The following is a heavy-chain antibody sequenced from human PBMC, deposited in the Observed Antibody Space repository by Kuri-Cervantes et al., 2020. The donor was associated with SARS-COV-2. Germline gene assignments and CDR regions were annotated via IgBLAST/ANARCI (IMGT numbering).Heavy chain of an antibody. D-gene: IGHD3-9*01. J-gene: IGHJ4*02. Sequence: GGSLRLSCAASGFTVSSNYMSWVRQAPGKGLEWVSVIYSGGSTYYADSVKGRFTISRDNSKNTLYLQMNSLRAEDTAVYYCARDLVLRYFDWTISGAFDYWGQGTLVTVSS. CDR1: GFTVSSNY. CDR2: IYSGGST. V-gene: IGHV3-53*01. CDR3: ARDLVLRYFDWTISGAFDY.